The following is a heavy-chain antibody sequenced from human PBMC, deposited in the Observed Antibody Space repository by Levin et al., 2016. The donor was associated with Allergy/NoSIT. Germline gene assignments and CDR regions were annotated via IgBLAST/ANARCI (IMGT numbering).Heavy chain of an antibody. J-gene: IGHJ4*02. V-gene: IGHV4-59*13. Sequence: PGKGLEWIGYIYYSGSTNYNPSLKSRVTISVDTSKNQFSLKLSSVTAADTAVYYCARDRRSGSYDAPTSWGQGTLVTV. CDR2: IYYSGST. CDR3: ARDRRSGSYDAPTS. D-gene: IGHD1-26*01.